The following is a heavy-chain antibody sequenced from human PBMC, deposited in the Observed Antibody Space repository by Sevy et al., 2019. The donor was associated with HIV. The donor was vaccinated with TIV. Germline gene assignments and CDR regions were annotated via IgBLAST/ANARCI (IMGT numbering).Heavy chain of an antibody. CDR1: GFTFSTYS. V-gene: IGHV3-33*06. J-gene: IGHJ6*02. CDR2: IWFDGSNK. CDR3: AKAVADSNYYYGLDV. D-gene: IGHD6-19*01. Sequence: GGSLRLSCAASGFTFSTYSMHWVHQAPGKGLEWVALIWFDGSNKYYADSVKGRFTISRDNSKNTLYLQMNSLRAEDTAVYYCAKAVADSNYYYGLDVWGQGTTVTVSS.